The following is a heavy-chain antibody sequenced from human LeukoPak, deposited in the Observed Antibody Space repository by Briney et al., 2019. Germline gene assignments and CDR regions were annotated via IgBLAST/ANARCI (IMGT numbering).Heavy chain of an antibody. CDR2: ISGSGGST. V-gene: IGHV3-23*01. CDR1: GFTFSSYA. Sequence: GGSLRLSCGASGFTFSSYAMSWVRQAPGKGLEWVSAISGSGGSTYYADSVKGRFTISRDNSENTLYLQMNSLRAEDTAVYYCAKAFDYGARGGYFDYWGQGTLVTVSS. J-gene: IGHJ4*02. D-gene: IGHD4-17*01. CDR3: AKAFDYGARGGYFDY.